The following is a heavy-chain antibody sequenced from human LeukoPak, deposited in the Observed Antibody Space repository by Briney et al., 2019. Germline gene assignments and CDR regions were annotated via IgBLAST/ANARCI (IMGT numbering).Heavy chain of an antibody. Sequence: GGSLRLSCAASGFTFSTYGMHWVRQAPGKGLEWVAVISYDGSNKYYADSVKGRFTISRDNSKNSLYLQMNSLRDEDTAVYYCARDRDYAFDYWGQGTLVTVSS. V-gene: IGHV3-30*03. J-gene: IGHJ4*02. CDR3: ARDRDYAFDY. D-gene: IGHD4-17*01. CDR1: GFTFSTYG. CDR2: ISYDGSNK.